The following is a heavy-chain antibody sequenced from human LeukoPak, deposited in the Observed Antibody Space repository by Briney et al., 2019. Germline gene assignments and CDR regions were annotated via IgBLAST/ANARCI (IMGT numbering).Heavy chain of an antibody. Sequence: ASVKVSCKASGYTFTGYYMHWVRQAPGQGLEWMGRINPNSGGTNYAQKFQGRVTMTRDTSISTAYMELSRLRSDDTAVYYCARGGLSSSWYSRPYYFGYWGQGTLVTVSS. V-gene: IGHV1-2*06. D-gene: IGHD6-13*01. CDR2: INPNSGGT. J-gene: IGHJ4*02. CDR3: ARGGLSSSWYSRPYYFGY. CDR1: GYTFTGYY.